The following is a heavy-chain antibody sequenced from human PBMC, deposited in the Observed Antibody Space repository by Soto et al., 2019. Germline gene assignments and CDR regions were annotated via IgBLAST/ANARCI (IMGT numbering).Heavy chain of an antibody. V-gene: IGHV4-34*01. J-gene: IGHJ5*02. CDR1: GGSFSGYY. Sequence: PSETLSLTCAVYGGSFSGYYWSWIRQPPGKGLEWIGEINHSGSTNYNPSLKSRVTISVDTSKNQFSLKLSSVTAADTAVYYCARGGGKATVTNRPHNWFDPWGQGTLVTVSS. D-gene: IGHD4-17*01. CDR3: ARGGGKATVTNRPHNWFDP. CDR2: INHSGST.